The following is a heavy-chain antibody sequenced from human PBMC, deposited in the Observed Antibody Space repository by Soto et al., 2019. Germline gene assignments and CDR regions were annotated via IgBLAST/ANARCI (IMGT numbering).Heavy chain of an antibody. Sequence: QVQLQQWGAGLLKPSETLSLTCAVYGGSFSGYYWSWIRQPPGKGLEWIGEINHSGSTNYNPSLKSRVTISVDTSKNQFSLKLSSVTAADTAVYYCATGYYYDSSGYPRPNYYYYYGMDVWGQGTTVTVSS. CDR2: INHSGST. J-gene: IGHJ6*02. CDR3: ATGYYYDSSGYPRPNYYYYYGMDV. D-gene: IGHD3-22*01. V-gene: IGHV4-34*01. CDR1: GGSFSGYY.